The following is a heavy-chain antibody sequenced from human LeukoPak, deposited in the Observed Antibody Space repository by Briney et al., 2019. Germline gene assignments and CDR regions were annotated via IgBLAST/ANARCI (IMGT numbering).Heavy chain of an antibody. CDR3: ARTAALADVYYYYGMDV. CDR1: GFSLSTSGMC. J-gene: IGHJ6*04. CDR2: IDWDDDK. V-gene: IGHV2-70*01. D-gene: IGHD3-3*02. Sequence: SGPTLVNPTQTLTLTCTFSGFSLSTSGMCVSWIRQPPGKALEWLALIDWDDDKYYSPSLKTRLTTSTASPKTQVVLTMTNIDPVDKATYYCARTAALADVYYYYGMDVWGKGTPVTVSS.